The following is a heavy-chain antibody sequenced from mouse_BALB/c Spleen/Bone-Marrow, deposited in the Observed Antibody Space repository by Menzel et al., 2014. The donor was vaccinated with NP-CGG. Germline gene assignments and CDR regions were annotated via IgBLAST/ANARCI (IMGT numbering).Heavy chain of an antibody. CDR2: IHYSGST. D-gene: IGHD1-1*01. Sequence: LLESGPDLVKPSQSLSLTCTVTGYSNTSGYSWHWIRQFPGNQLAWMGYIHYSGSTYYNPSLKRRISITRATSKNQYVLQLNSVATEDTDIYYCARRGRSDYWFCDVWCAGTTGTVSP. V-gene: IGHV3-1*02. CDR3: ARRGRSDYWFCDV. J-gene: IGHJ1*01. CDR1: GYSNTSGYS.